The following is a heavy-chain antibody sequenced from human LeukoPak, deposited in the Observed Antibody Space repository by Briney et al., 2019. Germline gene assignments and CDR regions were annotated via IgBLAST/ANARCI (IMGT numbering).Heavy chain of an antibody. V-gene: IGHV1-69*05. J-gene: IGHJ6*03. CDR3: ARVPNTIFGVVTPGSYYYMDV. Sequence: GASVKVSCKASGGTFSSYAISWVRQAPGQGLEWMGGIIPIFGTANYAQKFQGRVTITTDESTSTAYIELSSLRSEDTAVYYCARVPNTIFGVVTPGSYYYMDVWGKGTTVTVSS. CDR2: IIPIFGTA. CDR1: GGTFSSYA. D-gene: IGHD3-3*01.